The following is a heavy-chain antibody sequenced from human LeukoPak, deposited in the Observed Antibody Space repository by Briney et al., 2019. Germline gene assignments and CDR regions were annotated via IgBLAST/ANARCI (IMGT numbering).Heavy chain of an antibody. CDR3: AKQFLETS. D-gene: IGHD1-14*01. J-gene: IGHJ4*02. V-gene: IGHV3-23*01. Sequence: GGSLRLSCSASGFTFSSYAMSWVRQAPGKGLEWVSTVSTSGGSTYYADSVKGRFTISRDNSKNTLYLQMNSLRAEDTAVYYCAKQFLETSWGQGTLVTVSS. CDR2: VSTSGGST. CDR1: GFTFSSYA.